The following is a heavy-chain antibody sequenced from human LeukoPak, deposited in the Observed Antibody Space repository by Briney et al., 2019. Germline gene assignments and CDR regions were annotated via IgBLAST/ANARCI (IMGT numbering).Heavy chain of an antibody. CDR3: ARGTGAYYYYGMDV. Sequence: GGSLRLSCAASGFTFSSYSMNWVRQAPGKGLEWVSYISSSSSTIYYADSVKGRFTISRDNAKNSLYLHMNSLKAEDTAVYYCARGTGAYYYYGMDVWGQGTTVTVSS. V-gene: IGHV3-48*04. J-gene: IGHJ6*02. CDR1: GFTFSSYS. CDR2: ISSSSSTI. D-gene: IGHD1-14*01.